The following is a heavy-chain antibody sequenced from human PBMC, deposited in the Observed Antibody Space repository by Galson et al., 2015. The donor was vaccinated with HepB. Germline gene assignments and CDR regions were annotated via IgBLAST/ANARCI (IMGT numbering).Heavy chain of an antibody. J-gene: IGHJ4*02. CDR1: GYTFTING. Sequence: SVKVSCKASGYTFTINGISWVRQAPGKGLEWMGRISANSGDTKYAQKFQGRVTMTRDTSTSTAYLELRSLRSDDTAAYYCARDRDYRFDDWGQGTLVTVSS. D-gene: IGHD4/OR15-4a*01. V-gene: IGHV1-18*04. CDR3: ARDRDYRFDD. CDR2: ISANSGDT.